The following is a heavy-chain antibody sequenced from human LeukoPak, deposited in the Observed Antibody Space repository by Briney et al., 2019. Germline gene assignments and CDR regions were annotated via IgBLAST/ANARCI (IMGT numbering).Heavy chain of an antibody. CDR1: GGSISSGGYY. CDR3: AGDVDQGDWFDP. J-gene: IGHJ5*02. V-gene: IGHV4-31*03. Sequence: PSQTLSLTCTVSGGSISSGGYYWSWIRQHPGKGLEWIGYIYYSGSTYYNPSLKSRVTISVDTSKNQFSLKLSSVTAADTAVYYCAGDVDQGDWFDPWGQGTLVTVSS. CDR2: IYYSGST.